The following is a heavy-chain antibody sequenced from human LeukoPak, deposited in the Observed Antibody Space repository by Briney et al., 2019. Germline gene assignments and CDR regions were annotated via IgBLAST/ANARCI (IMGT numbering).Heavy chain of an antibody. Sequence: GSLRLSCAASGFTFSSYWMTWVRQAPGKGLEWVANIKQDGSEKYYVDSVKGRFTMSRDNAQNSLYLQMNSLRAEDTAVYYCARGDTAAGPDYWGQGTLVAVSS. D-gene: IGHD6-13*01. V-gene: IGHV3-7*04. J-gene: IGHJ4*02. CDR3: ARGDTAAGPDY. CDR2: IKQDGSEK. CDR1: GFTFSSYW.